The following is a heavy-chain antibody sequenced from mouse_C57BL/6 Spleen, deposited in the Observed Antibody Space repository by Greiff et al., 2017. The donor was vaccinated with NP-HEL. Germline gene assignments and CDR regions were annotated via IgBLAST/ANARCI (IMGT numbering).Heavy chain of an antibody. CDR3: AKKGVDGYSFAY. CDR2: IWSGGST. Sequence: VKLQESGPGLVQPSQSLSISCTVSGFSFTSYGVHWVRQSPGKGLEWLGVIWSGGSTDYNAAFMSRLSITKDNSNGQVFLKRNSLQADDTAIYYCAKKGVDGYSFAYWGHGALVTVSA. D-gene: IGHD2-3*01. CDR1: GFSFTSYG. J-gene: IGHJ3*01. V-gene: IGHV2-5*01.